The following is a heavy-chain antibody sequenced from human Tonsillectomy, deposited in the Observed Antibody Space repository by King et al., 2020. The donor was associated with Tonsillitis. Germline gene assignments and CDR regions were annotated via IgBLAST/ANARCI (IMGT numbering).Heavy chain of an antibody. CDR1: GFTFSTNG. V-gene: IGHV3-30*02. Sequence: VQLVESGGGVVQPGGSLRLSCATSGFTFSTNGMHWVRQAAGKGLEWVALIRFDGTDKFYVESVKGRFTISRDNSKNTLYLQMNSLRVDEPAVYYCAKGEVPGRNWYFDLWGRGTLVTVSS. J-gene: IGHJ2*01. CDR2: IRFDGTDK. D-gene: IGHD1-26*01. CDR3: AKGEVPGRNWYFDL.